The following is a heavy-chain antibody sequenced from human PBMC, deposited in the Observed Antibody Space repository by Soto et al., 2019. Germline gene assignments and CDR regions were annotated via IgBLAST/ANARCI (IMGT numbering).Heavy chain of an antibody. D-gene: IGHD2-15*01. CDR2: INSDGSST. V-gene: IGHV3-74*01. Sequence: EVQLVESGGGLVQPGGSLRRSCAASGFTFSSYWMHSVRQAPGKGLVWVSRINSDGSSTSYADSVMGRFTICRDNAKNTLYLQMNSLRAEDTAVYYCVRTSLVVAAATREDYWGQGTLVTVSS. J-gene: IGHJ4*02. CDR3: VRTSLVVAAATREDY. CDR1: GFTFSSYW.